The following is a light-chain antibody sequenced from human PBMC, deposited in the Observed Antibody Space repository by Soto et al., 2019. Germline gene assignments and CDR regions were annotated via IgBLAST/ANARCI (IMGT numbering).Light chain of an antibody. J-gene: IGKJ3*01. Sequence: EIVLTQSPGTLSVSPGERATLFCRARQSISSTYLAWYQKKPGQAPRLLLYGAFNRATGIPDRFSGSGSGTDFTLTISRLEPEDCAFYYWQQYGSSSFASGPGTKVEIK. V-gene: IGKV3-20*01. CDR2: GAF. CDR1: QSISSTY. CDR3: QQYGSSSFA.